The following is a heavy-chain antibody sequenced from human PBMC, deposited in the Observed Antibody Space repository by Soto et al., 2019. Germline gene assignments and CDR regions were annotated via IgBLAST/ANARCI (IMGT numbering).Heavy chain of an antibody. J-gene: IGHJ4*02. CDR2: VYWDDDK. D-gene: IGHD3-22*01. V-gene: IGHV2-5*02. Sequence: QITLKESGPALVKPTQTLTLTCSFSGFSLNTRGVGVGWIRQPPGKALEWLTVVYWDDDKRFSPSLKSRLTITKDAPKNQVVLTMTNVDPVDTATYYCARLSYYDMGSQTYDYWGQGTLVTVSS. CDR3: ARLSYYDMGSQTYDY. CDR1: GFSLNTRGVG.